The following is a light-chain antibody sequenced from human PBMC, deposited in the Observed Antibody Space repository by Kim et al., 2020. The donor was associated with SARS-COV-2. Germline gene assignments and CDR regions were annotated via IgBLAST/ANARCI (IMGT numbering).Light chain of an antibody. CDR3: CSYAGSYSWV. V-gene: IGLV2-11*01. CDR2: DVS. CDR1: SSDVGSYNY. J-gene: IGLJ3*02. Sequence: GQSVTIPYTGNSSDVGSYNYVSWYQQHPGTAPKLMIYDVSKRPSGVPDRFSGSKSGNTASLTISGLQAEDEADYYCCSYAGSYSWVFGGGTQLTVL.